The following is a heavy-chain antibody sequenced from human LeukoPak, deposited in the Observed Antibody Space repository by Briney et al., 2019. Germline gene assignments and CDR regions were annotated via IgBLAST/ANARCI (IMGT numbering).Heavy chain of an antibody. D-gene: IGHD2/OR15-2a*01. Sequence: ASVKVSCKASGYTFTNYGISWVRQAPGQGLEWMGRISTYNDNTNYAQKLQGRVTMTTDTSTSTAYMELRSLRSDDTAVYYCARSNNNWFDSWGQGTLVTVSS. CDR1: GYTFTNYG. J-gene: IGHJ5*01. V-gene: IGHV1-18*01. CDR2: ISTYNDNT. CDR3: ARSNNNWFDS.